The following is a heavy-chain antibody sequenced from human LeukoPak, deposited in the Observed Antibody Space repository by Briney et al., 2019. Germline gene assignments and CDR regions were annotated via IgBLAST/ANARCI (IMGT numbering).Heavy chain of an antibody. CDR2: IKQDGSEK. V-gene: IGHV3-7*01. CDR1: GFTFSSYW. CDR3: ARDKLVGATISDY. D-gene: IGHD1-26*01. J-gene: IGHJ4*02. Sequence: PGGSLRLSCAASGFTFSSYWMSWVRQAPGKGLEWVANIKQDGSEKYYVDSVKGRFTISRDNAKNSLYLQMNSLRAEDTAVYYCARDKLVGATISDYWGQGTLVTVSS.